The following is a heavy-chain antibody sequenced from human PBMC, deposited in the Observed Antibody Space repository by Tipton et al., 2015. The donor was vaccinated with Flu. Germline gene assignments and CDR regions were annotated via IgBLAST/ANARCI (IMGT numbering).Heavy chain of an antibody. CDR2: ISSSGSTI. J-gene: IGHJ3*02. V-gene: IGHV3-48*03. D-gene: IGHD4-17*01. CDR1: GFTFSSYE. Sequence: TASGFTFSSYEMNWVRQAPGKGLEWVSYISSSGSTIYYADSVKGRFTISRDNAKNSLYLQMNSLRAEDTAVYYCARDTVTATYDAFDIWGQGTMVTVSS. CDR3: ARDTVTATYDAFDI.